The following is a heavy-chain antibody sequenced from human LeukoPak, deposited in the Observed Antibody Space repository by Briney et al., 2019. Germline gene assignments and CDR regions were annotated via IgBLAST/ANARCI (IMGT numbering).Heavy chain of an antibody. D-gene: IGHD1-26*01. V-gene: IGHV1-18*01. J-gene: IGHJ4*02. Sequence: ASVKVSCKASGYTFTSYGISWVRQAPGQGLEWMGWISAYNGNTNYAQKVQGRVTMTRDTSTSTVYMELSSLRSEDTAVYYCARDFGSGSYLEPIYYFDYWGQGTLVTVSS. CDR2: ISAYNGNT. CDR1: GYTFTSYG. CDR3: ARDFGSGSYLEPIYYFDY.